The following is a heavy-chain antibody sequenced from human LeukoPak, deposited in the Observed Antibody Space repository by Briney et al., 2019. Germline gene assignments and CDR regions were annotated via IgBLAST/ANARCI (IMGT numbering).Heavy chain of an antibody. CDR2: INWNCGTT. CDR3: ARGGYGQLAYFDY. CDR1: GFTFHDYG. V-gene: IGHV3-20*04. D-gene: IGHD3-16*01. J-gene: IGHJ4*02. Sequence: GGSLRLSCEASGFTFHDYGMTWVRQVPAKGLEWISSINWNCGTTIYAESAKRRLTIYRDNDKHCLHLPMKTLIGEDTALYYCARGGYGQLAYFDYWGQGALVTVSS.